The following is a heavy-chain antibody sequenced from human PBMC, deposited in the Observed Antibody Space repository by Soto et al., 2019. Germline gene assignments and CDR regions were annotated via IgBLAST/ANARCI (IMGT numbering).Heavy chain of an antibody. J-gene: IGHJ6*02. CDR3: AKDSGSSSWDYFFYGMDV. CDR1: GFTFSSYA. CDR2: ISGGGGGT. Sequence: VGSLRLSCAASGFTFSSYAMSWVRQAPGTGLEWVSSISGGGGGTYYADSVKGRFTISRDNSKNTLFLQMNSLRADDTAIYYCAKDSGSSSWDYFFYGMDVWGQGTTVTVSS. V-gene: IGHV3-23*01. D-gene: IGHD6-6*01.